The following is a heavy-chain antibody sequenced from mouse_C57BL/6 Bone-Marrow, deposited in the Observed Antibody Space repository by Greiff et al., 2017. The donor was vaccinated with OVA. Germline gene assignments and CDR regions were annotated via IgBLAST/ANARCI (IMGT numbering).Heavy chain of an antibody. J-gene: IGHJ1*03. D-gene: IGHD1-1*01. CDR2: IYPGDGDT. V-gene: IGHV1-82*01. CDR3: ARVGSRGPYFDV. Sequence: VQLQQSGPELVKTGASVKISCKASGYAFSSSWMNWVKQRPGKGLEWIGRIYPGDGDTNYNGKFKGKATLTADKSSSTAYMQLSSLTSEDSAVYCCARVGSRGPYFDVWGTGTTVTVSS. CDR1: GYAFSSSW.